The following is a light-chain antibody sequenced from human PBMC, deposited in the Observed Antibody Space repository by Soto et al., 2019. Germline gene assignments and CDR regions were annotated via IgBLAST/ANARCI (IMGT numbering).Light chain of an antibody. J-gene: IGLJ1*01. CDR2: GNS. V-gene: IGLV1-40*01. CDR3: QSYDSSLSGYV. Sequence: SVLTQPPSVSGAPGQRVTISCTGSSSNIGAGYDVHWYQQLPGTAPKLLIYGNSNRPSAVPDRFSGSKSGTSASLAITGLQAEDEADYYCQSYDSSLSGYVFGTGTKVTVL. CDR1: SSNIGAGYD.